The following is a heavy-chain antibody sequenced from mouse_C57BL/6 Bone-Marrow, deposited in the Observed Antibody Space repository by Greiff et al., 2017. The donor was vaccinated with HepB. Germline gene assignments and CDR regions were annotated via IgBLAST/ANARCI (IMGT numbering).Heavy chain of an antibody. CDR3: ARGVYYYGSSSYFDY. J-gene: IGHJ2*01. D-gene: IGHD1-1*01. CDR2: IYIGNGYT. Sequence: VQLQQSGAELVRPGSSVKMSCKTSGYTFTSYGINWVKQRPGQGLEWIGYIYIGNGYTEYNEKFKGKTTMTSDTSSSTAYMQLSSLTSEDSAIYFCARGVYYYGSSSYFDYWGQGTTLTVSS. V-gene: IGHV1-58*01. CDR1: GYTFTSYG.